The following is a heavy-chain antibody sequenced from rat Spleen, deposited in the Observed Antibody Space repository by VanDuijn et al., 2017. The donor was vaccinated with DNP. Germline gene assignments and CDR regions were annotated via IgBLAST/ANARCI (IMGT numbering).Heavy chain of an antibody. J-gene: IGHJ2*01. CDR2: IFYDGSNT. D-gene: IGHD5-1*01. CDR1: GFIFSDYA. V-gene: IGHV5-17*01. CDR3: TRPGSPYYFDY. Sequence: EVQLVESGGGLVQPGRSLKLSCAASGFIFSDYAMAWVRQAPKKGLEWVATIFYDGSNTYYRDSVKGRFTVSRDNAKSTLYLQMDSLRSEDTATYYCTRPGSPYYFDYWGQGVMVTVSS.